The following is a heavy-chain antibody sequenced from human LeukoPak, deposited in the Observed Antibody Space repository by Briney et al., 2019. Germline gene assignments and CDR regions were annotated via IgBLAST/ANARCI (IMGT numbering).Heavy chain of an antibody. CDR3: ARVTDSGQWTIYYYYGMDV. CDR2: MNPNSGNT. J-gene: IGHJ6*02. D-gene: IGHD3-10*01. V-gene: IGHV1-8*01. Sequence: GASVKVSCKASGYTFTSYDINWVRQATGQGLEWMGWMNPNSGNTGYAQKFQGRVTMTRNTSISTPYMELSSLRSEDTAVYYCARVTDSGQWTIYYYYGMDVWGQGTTVTVSS. CDR1: GYTFTSYD.